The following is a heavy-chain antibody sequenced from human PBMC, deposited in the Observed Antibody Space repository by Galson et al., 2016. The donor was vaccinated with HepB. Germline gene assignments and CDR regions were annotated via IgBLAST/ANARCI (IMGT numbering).Heavy chain of an antibody. CDR1: GFSLSTSGMC. J-gene: IGHJ4*02. V-gene: IGHV2-70*13. D-gene: IGHD3-22*01. CDR3: ARMPPQFHSNGYPINYFDY. CDR2: IDWDAEK. Sequence: PALVKPTQTLTLTCTFSGFSLSTSGMCVSWIRRPPGKALEWLALIDWDAEKSYSTSLKTRLSISKDTSKNQVVLTMTNMDPMDTATYYCARMPPQFHSNGYPINYFDYWGQGILVAVSS.